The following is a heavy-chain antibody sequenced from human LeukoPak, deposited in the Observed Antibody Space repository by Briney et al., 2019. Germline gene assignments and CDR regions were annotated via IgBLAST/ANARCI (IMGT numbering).Heavy chain of an antibody. V-gene: IGHV1-2*02. CDR3: ARGRTSIAVRGYYYYYMDV. Sequence: ASVKVSCKASGYTFTGYYMHWVRQAPGQGLEWMGWINPNSGGTNYAQKFQGRVTMTRDTSISTAYMELSRLRSDDTAVYYCARGRTSIAVRGYYYYYMDVWGKGTTVTVSS. D-gene: IGHD6-6*01. CDR2: INPNSGGT. CDR1: GYTFTGYY. J-gene: IGHJ6*03.